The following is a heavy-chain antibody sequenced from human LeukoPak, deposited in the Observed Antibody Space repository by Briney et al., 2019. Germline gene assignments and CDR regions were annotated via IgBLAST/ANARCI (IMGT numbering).Heavy chain of an antibody. V-gene: IGHV1-18*01. D-gene: IGHD3-10*01. CDR1: GYTFTSYG. CDR2: ISAYNGNT. CDR3: ARAGNYYPPTQVPIDY. J-gene: IGHJ4*02. Sequence: ASVEVSCKASGYTFTSYGISWVRQAPGQGLEWMGWISAYNGNTNYAQKLQGRVTMTTDTSTSTAYMELRSLRSDDTAVYYCARAGNYYPPTQVPIDYWGQGTLVTVSS.